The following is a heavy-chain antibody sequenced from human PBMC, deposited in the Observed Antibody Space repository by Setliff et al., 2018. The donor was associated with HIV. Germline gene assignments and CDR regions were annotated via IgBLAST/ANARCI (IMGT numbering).Heavy chain of an antibody. Sequence: LSLTCTVSGDSIGDYYWNWIRQPAGKGLEWIGRVYASAYSNYNPSLKSRVTMSVDTSQNQFSLKLRAVNAADTAVYYCARDWVTRSNYYGSGSPWYFDFWGRGILVTVSS. CDR3: ARDWVTRSNYYGSGSPWYFDF. CDR2: VYASAYS. D-gene: IGHD3-10*01. V-gene: IGHV4-4*07. J-gene: IGHJ2*01. CDR1: GDSIGDYY.